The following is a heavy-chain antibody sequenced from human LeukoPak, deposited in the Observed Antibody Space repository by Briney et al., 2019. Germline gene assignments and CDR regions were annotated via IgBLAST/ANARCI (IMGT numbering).Heavy chain of an antibody. V-gene: IGHV3-48*04. CDR1: GFTFSDYS. Sequence: GGSLRLSCAASGFTFSDYSMNWVRQAPGKGLEWISYIGISSGNTKYADSVKGRFTISGDNAKNSLYLQMNSLRAEDTALYYCAKDISGLYDSSGYFDYWGQGTLVTVSS. D-gene: IGHD3-22*01. J-gene: IGHJ4*02. CDR2: IGISSGNT. CDR3: AKDISGLYDSSGYFDY.